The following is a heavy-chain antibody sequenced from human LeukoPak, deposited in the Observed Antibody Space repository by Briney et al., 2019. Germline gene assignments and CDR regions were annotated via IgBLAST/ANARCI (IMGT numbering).Heavy chain of an antibody. CDR3: ARGVVTADHFDY. V-gene: IGHV4-59*01. J-gene: IGHJ4*02. CDR2: IYYSGST. D-gene: IGHD2-21*02. Sequence: SETLSLTCTVSVASISGYYWTWIRQPPGQGLEWIGYIYYSGSTNYNPSLKSRVTISVDTSETQFSLKLSSVTAADTAVYYCARGVVTADHFDYWGQGTLVTVSS. CDR1: VASISGYY.